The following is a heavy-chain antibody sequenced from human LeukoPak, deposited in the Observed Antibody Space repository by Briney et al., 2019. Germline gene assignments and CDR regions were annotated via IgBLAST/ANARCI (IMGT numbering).Heavy chain of an antibody. Sequence: SETLSLTCTVSGGSISSYYWSWIRQPAGKGLEWIGRIYTSGSTNYNPSLKSRVTMSVDTSKNQFSLKLSSVTAADTAVYYCARGEEAVAGTDPKFDYWGQGTLVTVSS. D-gene: IGHD6-19*01. J-gene: IGHJ4*02. CDR2: IYTSGST. V-gene: IGHV4-4*07. CDR3: ARGEEAVAGTDPKFDY. CDR1: GGSISSYY.